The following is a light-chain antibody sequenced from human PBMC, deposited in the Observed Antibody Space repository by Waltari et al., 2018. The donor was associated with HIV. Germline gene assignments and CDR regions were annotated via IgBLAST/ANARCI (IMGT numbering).Light chain of an antibody. CDR3: QSYDSSLSGWV. CDR2: GRP. CDR1: SSNIGAGFD. V-gene: IGLV1-40*01. J-gene: IGLJ3*02. Sequence: QSVLTQPPSVSGAPGQGVTISCTGGSSNIGAGFDVHWYQQFPGTAPKLLICGRPHGQSGVPDRVSGSKSGTSASRAMVGLRAEDEADNDCQSYDSSLSGWVFGGGTKLTVL.